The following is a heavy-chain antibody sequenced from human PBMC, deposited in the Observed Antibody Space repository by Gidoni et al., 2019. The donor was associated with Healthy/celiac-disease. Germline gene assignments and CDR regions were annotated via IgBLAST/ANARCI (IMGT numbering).Heavy chain of an antibody. J-gene: IGHJ6*02. D-gene: IGHD3-10*01. Sequence: QVQLQESGPGLVKPSETLSLTCTVSGGSLSSYYWSWIRQPAGKGLEWIGRIYTSGSTNYNPSLKSRVTMSVDTSKNQFSLKLSSVTAADTAVYYCARGRGYYGSGSTPLGGMDVWGQGTTVTVSS. CDR2: IYTSGST. CDR3: ARGRGYYGSGSTPLGGMDV. V-gene: IGHV4-4*07. CDR1: GGSLSSYY.